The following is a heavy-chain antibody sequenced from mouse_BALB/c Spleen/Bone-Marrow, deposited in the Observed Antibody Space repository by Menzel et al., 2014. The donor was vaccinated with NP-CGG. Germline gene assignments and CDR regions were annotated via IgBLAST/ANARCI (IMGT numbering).Heavy chain of an antibody. J-gene: IGHJ2*01. D-gene: IGHD2-1*01. Sequence: EVQGVESGGGLVQPGGSLRLSCATSGFTFTDLYVSWVRQPPGKALEWLGFIRNKANGYTTEYSAAVKGRFNITRDNSQSIIYLQMNTLRAEDSATYYCARDYSYYFDYWGQGTTLTVSS. CDR1: GFTFTDLY. V-gene: IGHV7-3*02. CDR3: ARDYSYYFDY. CDR2: IRNKANGYTT.